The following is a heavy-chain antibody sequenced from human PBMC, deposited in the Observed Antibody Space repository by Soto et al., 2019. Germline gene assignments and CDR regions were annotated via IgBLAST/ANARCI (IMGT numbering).Heavy chain of an antibody. D-gene: IGHD1-26*01. J-gene: IGHJ4*02. Sequence: PGGSLRLSCAASGFTFNNYGMHWVRQAPGKGLEWVALIWHDGSNKGYADSVKGRFTISRDNSKNTVNLQMNSLRVEDTAVYYCTRAAIKGELLDYWGQGTQVTVSS. CDR1: GFTFNNYG. CDR2: IWHDGSNK. CDR3: TRAAIKGELLDY. V-gene: IGHV3-33*01.